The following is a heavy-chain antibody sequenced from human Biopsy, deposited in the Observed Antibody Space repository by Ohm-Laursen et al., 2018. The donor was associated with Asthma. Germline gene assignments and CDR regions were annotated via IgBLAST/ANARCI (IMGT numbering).Heavy chain of an antibody. CDR3: AKDKVGAANSYQYGMDV. V-gene: IGHV3-23*01. CDR2: VSLNGENT. Sequence: SLRLSCTASGSSFSSYAMSWVRQAPGQGLEWVSSVSLNGENTYYTDSVKGRFTISRDNPENTLYLQMSSLGAEDTAIYYCAKDKVGAANSYQYGMDVWGQGTTVTVSS. CDR1: GSSFSSYA. D-gene: IGHD1-26*01. J-gene: IGHJ6*02.